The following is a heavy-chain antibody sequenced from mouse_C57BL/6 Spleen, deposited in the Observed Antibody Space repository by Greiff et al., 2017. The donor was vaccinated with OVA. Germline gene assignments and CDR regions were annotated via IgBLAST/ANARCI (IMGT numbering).Heavy chain of an antibody. CDR1: GFTFSDFY. J-gene: IGHJ1*03. CDR2: SRNKANDYTT. Sequence: EVKVVESGGGLVQSGRSLRLSCATSGFTFSDFYMEWVRQAPGKGLEWIAASRNKANDYTTEYSASVKGRFIVSRDTSQSILYLQMNALRAEDTAIYYCARDRDWYFDVWGTGTTVTVSS. CDR3: ARDRDWYFDV. V-gene: IGHV7-1*01.